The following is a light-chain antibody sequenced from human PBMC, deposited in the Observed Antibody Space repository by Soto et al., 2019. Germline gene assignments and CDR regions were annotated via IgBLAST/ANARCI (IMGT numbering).Light chain of an antibody. V-gene: IGKV1-5*03. CDR2: KAS. CDR1: QSISSW. CDR3: QQYNSYSRT. J-gene: IGKJ1*01. Sequence: DIQMTQSPSTLSASVGDRVTTTCRASQSISSWLAWYQQKPGKAPKLLIYKASSLEGGVPSRFSGSGSGTEFTLTISSLQPDDFATYYCQQYNSYSRTFGQGTKVDIK.